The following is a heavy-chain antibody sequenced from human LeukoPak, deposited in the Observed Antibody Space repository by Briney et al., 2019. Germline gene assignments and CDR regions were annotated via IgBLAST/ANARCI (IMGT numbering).Heavy chain of an antibody. CDR3: ARQKWEQQGRDYYFNGLDV. CDR1: GGSFSGYY. CDR2: INHSGST. V-gene: IGHV4-34*01. J-gene: IGHJ6*02. D-gene: IGHD1/OR15-1a*01. Sequence: SETLSLTCAVYGGSFSGYYWSWIRQPPGKELEWIGEINHSGSTYYNPSLKSRVTISVDTSKNQFSLKLSSVTAADTAVYYCARQKWEQQGRDYYFNGLDVWGPGTTVIVSS.